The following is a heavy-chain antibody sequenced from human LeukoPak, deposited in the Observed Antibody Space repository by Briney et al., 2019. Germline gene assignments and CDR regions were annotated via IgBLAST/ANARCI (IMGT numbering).Heavy chain of an antibody. V-gene: IGHV3-11*03. J-gene: IGHJ4*02. CDR2: ISTTSTYA. CDR3: ANGWGNRYFDH. Sequence: GGSLRLSCAASGFTFSDYYMSWIRQAPGKGPEWVSYISTTSTYADYADSVKGRFTISRDNAKNSLYLQMNSLRPEDTAVYYCANGWGNRYFDHRGQGTLVTVSS. CDR1: GFTFSDYY. D-gene: IGHD7-27*01.